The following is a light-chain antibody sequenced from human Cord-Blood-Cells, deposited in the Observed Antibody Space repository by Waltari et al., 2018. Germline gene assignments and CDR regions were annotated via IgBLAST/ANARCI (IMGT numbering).Light chain of an antibody. CDR1: SSDVGGYNY. V-gene: IGLV2-14*01. J-gene: IGLJ1*01. CDR3: SSYTSSSTYV. Sequence: QSALTQPASVSGYPGQSITISCTGTSSDVGGYNYVSWYQQHPGKAPKLMIYDVSNRPSGVSNRFSGSNSGNTASLTISGLQAEDEADYYCSSYTSSSTYVFGTGTKVTVL. CDR2: DVS.